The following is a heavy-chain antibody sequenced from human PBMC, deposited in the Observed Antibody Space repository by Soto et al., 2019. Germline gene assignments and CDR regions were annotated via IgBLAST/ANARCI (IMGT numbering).Heavy chain of an antibody. J-gene: IGHJ6*01. D-gene: IGHD2-15*01. CDR1: GFTFSSYG. Sequence: QVQLVESGGGVVQPGRSLRLSCAASGFTFSSYGMHWVRQAPGKGLEWVAVISYDGSNKYYADSVKGRFTISRDNSKNTLYLQMNSLRAEDTAVYYCAKDLGDIVVVVAATGYYGMDVW. CDR3: AKDLGDIVVVVAATGYYGMDV. V-gene: IGHV3-30*18. CDR2: ISYDGSNK.